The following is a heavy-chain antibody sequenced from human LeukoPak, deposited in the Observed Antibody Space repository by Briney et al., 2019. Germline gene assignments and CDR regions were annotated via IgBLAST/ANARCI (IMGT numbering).Heavy chain of an antibody. CDR1: GFTFTSYG. D-gene: IGHD6-19*01. V-gene: IGHV1-18*01. CDR2: MSAYNGDK. CDR3: ARDPSNTSGWYAWADY. J-gene: IGHJ4*02. Sequence: GASVKVSCRASGFTFTSYGISWGGRDPGQGLEWMGWMSAYNGDKKYAQKFQDSLTMTSETSTSAAYMEMTSLRYDDTAVYYCARDPSNTSGWYAWADYWGQGTLVIVSS.